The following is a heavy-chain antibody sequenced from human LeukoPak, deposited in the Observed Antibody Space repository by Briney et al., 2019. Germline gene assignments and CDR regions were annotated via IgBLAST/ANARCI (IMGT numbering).Heavy chain of an antibody. J-gene: IGHJ4*02. CDR1: KLFFQGYW. CDR3: ARLNFWSNSYAAPFDS. V-gene: IGHV3-7*01. CDR2: IKQDGSER. D-gene: IGHD3-16*01. Sequence: GRTLRLFCAASKLFFQGYWMSWAREAPGKGLEWVANIKQDGSERYYMDSVKGRFTISRDNAKNLLFLQMNSLRPDDTAVYYCARLNFWSNSYAAPFDSWGQGCLVTVSS.